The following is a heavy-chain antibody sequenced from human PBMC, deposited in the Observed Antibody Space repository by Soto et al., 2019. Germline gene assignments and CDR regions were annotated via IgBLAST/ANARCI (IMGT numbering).Heavy chain of an antibody. CDR3: AKDQDDYGDSVLGDSYYYHYYGMEW. V-gene: IGHV3-23*01. D-gene: IGHD4-17*01. CDR2: ISGSGGRT. J-gene: IGHJ6*02. Sequence: PHAPGKGLEWVAGISGSGGRTYYADSVKGRFTISRDNSKNTLHLQMNSLRAEDTARYYCAKDQDDYGDSVLGDSYYYHYYGMEWWSQGPTVTVSS.